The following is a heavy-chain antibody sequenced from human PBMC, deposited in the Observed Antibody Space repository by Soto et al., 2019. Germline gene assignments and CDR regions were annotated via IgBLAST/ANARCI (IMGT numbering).Heavy chain of an antibody. CDR2: IWYDGSNK. Sequence: QVQLVESGGGVVQPGRSLRLSCAASGFTFSSYGMHWVRQAPGKGLEWVAVIWYDGSNKYYADSVKGRFTISRDNSKNTLYLQMNSLRAEDTAVYYCAREDGPSYYYYGMDVWGQGTTVTVSS. CDR3: AREDGPSYYYYGMDV. V-gene: IGHV3-33*01. J-gene: IGHJ6*02. CDR1: GFTFSSYG.